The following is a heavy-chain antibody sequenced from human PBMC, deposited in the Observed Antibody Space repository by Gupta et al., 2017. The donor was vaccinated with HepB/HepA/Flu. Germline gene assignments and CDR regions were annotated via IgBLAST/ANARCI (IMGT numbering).Heavy chain of an antibody. CDR3: ARHRPYSNYRNYYYYYGMDV. Sequence: QVQLQESGPGLVKPSETLSLTCTVSGGSISSYYWRWIRQPPGKGLEWIGYIYYSGSTNYNPSLKSRVTISVDTSKNQFSLKLSSVTAADTAVYYCARHRPYSNYRNYYYYYGMDVWGQGTTVTVSS. CDR2: IYYSGST. V-gene: IGHV4-59*08. J-gene: IGHJ6*02. CDR1: GGSISSYY. D-gene: IGHD4-11*01.